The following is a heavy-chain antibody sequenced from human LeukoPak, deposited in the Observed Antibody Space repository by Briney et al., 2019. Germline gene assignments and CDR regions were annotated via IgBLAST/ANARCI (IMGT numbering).Heavy chain of an antibody. J-gene: IGHJ5*02. CDR1: GGSFRTYP. V-gene: IGHV1-69*13. CDR2: LTQFFRRT. D-gene: IGHD3-10*01. Sequence: ASVKVSCKASGGSFRTYPISWVRQAPGQGLEWMGGLTQFFRRTNYTQKFQGRLTITADASSSTAYMELSDLRSDDTAVYYCATSESGRSWDWFAPWGQGTPVTVSS. CDR3: ATSESGRSWDWFAP.